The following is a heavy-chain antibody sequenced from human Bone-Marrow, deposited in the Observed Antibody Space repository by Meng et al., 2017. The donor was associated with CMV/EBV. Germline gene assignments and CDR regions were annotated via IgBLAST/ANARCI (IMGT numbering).Heavy chain of an antibody. D-gene: IGHD2-2*01. J-gene: IGHJ6*02. CDR2: ISYDGSNK. Sequence: GGSLRLSCAASGFTFSSYAMHWVRQAPGKGLEWVAVISYDGSNKYYADSVKGRFTISRDNSKNTLYLQMNSLRAEDTAVYYCARALRYRGYCSSTSCPNYYYYGMDVWGQGTTVTVAS. CDR1: GFTFSSYA. CDR3: ARALRYRGYCSSTSCPNYYYYGMDV. V-gene: IGHV3-30*04.